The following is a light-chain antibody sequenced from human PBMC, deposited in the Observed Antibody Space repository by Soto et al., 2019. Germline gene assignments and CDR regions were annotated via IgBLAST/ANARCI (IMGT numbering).Light chain of an antibody. CDR2: EAS. Sequence: EIVLTQSPATLSMSPGERAPLSCRASQSVSNYLAWYQQQPGQAPRLLIYEASNRASGIPARFSGRGSGTDFTLTISSLEPEDFAVYYCQQYNNWPWTFGQGTKVDIK. CDR1: QSVSNY. J-gene: IGKJ1*01. V-gene: IGKV3-11*01. CDR3: QQYNNWPWT.